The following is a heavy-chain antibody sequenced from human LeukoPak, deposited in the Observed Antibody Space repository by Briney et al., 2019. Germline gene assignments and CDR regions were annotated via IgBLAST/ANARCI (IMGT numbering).Heavy chain of an antibody. CDR1: GVSISSYY. CDR2: IYYSGST. D-gene: IGHD2-15*01. V-gene: IGHV4-59*08. J-gene: IGHJ4*02. Sequence: PSETLSLTCTVSGVSISSYYWSWIRQPPGKGLEWIGYIYYSGSTNYNPSLKSRVTISVDTSKNQFSLNLSSVTAADTAVYYCARHTLVAASSFDYWGRGTLVTVSS. CDR3: ARHTLVAASSFDY.